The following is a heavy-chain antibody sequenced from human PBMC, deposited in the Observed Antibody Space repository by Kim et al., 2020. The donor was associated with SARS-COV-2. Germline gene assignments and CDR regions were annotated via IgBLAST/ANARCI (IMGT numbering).Heavy chain of an antibody. D-gene: IGHD4-17*01. CDR1: GFTFSSYA. V-gene: IGHV3-23*01. J-gene: IGHJ3*02. CDR2: ISGSGGST. CDR3: AKGSYGDYVEYDAFDN. Sequence: GGSLRLSCAASGFTFSSYAMSWVRQAPGKGLEWVSAISGSGGSTYYADSVKGRFTISRDNSKNTLYLQMNSLRAEDTAVYYCAKGSYGDYVEYDAFDNWGQGTMVTVSS.